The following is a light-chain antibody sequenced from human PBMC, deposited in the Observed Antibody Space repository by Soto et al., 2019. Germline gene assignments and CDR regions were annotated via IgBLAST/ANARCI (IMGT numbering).Light chain of an antibody. Sequence: IEMAQSPCCLSASEGERVTITCRASQSISSYLNWYQQKPGKAPKLLIYAASSLQSGVPSRFSGSGSETDFTLTISSLQPEDFATYSCQQSYSTTWTFGQGTKVDIK. J-gene: IGKJ1*01. CDR1: QSISSY. CDR2: AAS. CDR3: QQSYSTTWT. V-gene: IGKV1-39*01.